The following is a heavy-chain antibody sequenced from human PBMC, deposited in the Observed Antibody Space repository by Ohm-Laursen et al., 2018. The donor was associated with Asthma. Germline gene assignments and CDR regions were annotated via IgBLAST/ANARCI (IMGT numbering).Heavy chain of an antibody. CDR3: AKENYDFWSGYSGRYYYYGMDV. CDR2: ISYDGSNK. J-gene: IGHJ6*02. V-gene: IGHV3-30*18. D-gene: IGHD3-3*01. CDR1: GFTFSSYG. Sequence: SLRLSCAASGFTFSSYGMHWVRQAPGKGLEWVAVISYDGSNKYYADSVKGRFTISRDNSKNTLYLQMNSLRAEDTAVYYCAKENYDFWSGYSGRYYYYGMDVWGQGTTVTVSS.